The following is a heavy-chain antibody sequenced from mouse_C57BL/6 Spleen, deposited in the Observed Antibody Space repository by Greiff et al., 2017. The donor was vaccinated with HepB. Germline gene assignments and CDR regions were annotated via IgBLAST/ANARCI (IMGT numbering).Heavy chain of an antibody. V-gene: IGHV5-4*01. CDR1: GFTFSSYA. CDR3: ARDETVVATRYFDV. Sequence: EVKLVESGGGLVKPGGSLKLSCAASGFTFSSYAMSWVRQTPEKRLEWVATISDGGSYTYYPDNVKGRFTISRDNAKNNLYLQRSHLKSEDTAMYYCARDETVVATRYFDVWGTGTTVTVSS. J-gene: IGHJ1*03. CDR2: ISDGGSYT. D-gene: IGHD1-1*01.